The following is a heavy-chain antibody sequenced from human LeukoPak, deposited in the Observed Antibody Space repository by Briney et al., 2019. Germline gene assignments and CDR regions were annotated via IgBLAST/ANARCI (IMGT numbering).Heavy chain of an antibody. D-gene: IGHD6-19*01. V-gene: IGHV4-34*01. CDR3: ARGYGYSSGWYYYGMDV. Sequence: PSETLSLTCAVYGGSFSGYYWSWIRQPPGKGLEWIGEINHGGSTNYNPSLKSRVTISVDTSKNQFSLKLSSVTAADTAVYYCARGYGYSSGWYYYGMDVWGQGTTVTVSS. CDR1: GGSFSGYY. CDR2: INHGGST. J-gene: IGHJ6*02.